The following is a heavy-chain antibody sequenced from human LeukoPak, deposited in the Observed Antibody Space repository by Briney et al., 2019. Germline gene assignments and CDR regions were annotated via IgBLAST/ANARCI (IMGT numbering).Heavy chain of an antibody. J-gene: IGHJ4*02. D-gene: IGHD2-15*01. CDR3: ARIPDGWPYFDY. V-gene: IGHV2-70*11. CDR2: IDWDDDK. CDR1: GFSLSTSGMC. Sequence: SGPTLVNPTQTLTLTCTFSGFSLSTSGMCVSWIRQPPGKALEWLARIDWDDDKYYSTSLKTRLTISKDTSKNQVVLTMTNMDPVDTATYYCARIPDGWPYFDYWGQGTLVTVSS.